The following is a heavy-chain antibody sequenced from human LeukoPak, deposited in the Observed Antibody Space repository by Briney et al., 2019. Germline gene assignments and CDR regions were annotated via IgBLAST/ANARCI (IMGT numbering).Heavy chain of an antibody. D-gene: IGHD6-19*01. CDR3: ARGELAVAAVYYFDY. CDR2: IYYSGST. CDR1: GDSISSYY. V-gene: IGHV4-39*01. J-gene: IGHJ4*02. Sequence: SETLSLTCTVSGDSISSYYWGWIRQPPGKGLEWIGSIYYSGSTYYNPSLKSRVTISVDTSKNQFSLKLSSVTAADTAVYYCARGELAVAAVYYFDYWGQGTLVTVSS.